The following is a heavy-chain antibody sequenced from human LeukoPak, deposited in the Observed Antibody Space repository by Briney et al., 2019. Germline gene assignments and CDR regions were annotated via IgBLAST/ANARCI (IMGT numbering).Heavy chain of an antibody. CDR2: IYPGDSDT. CDR3: ARHSGGGEISSVDY. J-gene: IGHJ4*02. Sequence: GESLKISSKGSGYSFTSYWIGWVRKMPGKGLEWMGVIYPGDSDTRYSPSFQAQVTISADKSMRTAYLQWSSLKASDTAMYYYARHSGGGEISSVDYWGQGTLVTVSS. D-gene: IGHD3-16*01. V-gene: IGHV5-51*01. CDR1: GYSFTSYW.